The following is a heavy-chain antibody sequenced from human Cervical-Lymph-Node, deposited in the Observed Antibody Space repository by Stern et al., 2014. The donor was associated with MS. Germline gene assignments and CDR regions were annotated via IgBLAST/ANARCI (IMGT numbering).Heavy chain of an antibody. J-gene: IGHJ5*02. D-gene: IGHD6-13*01. V-gene: IGHV1-69*01. CDR1: GGTFSKFP. Sequence: VQLVQSGAEVKKPGSSVKVSCKASGGTFSKFPSSWVRQAPGQGLEWMGGIFTVCGPPTYAQEFRGRVTITADVSTSTVFMELSSLRSDDTAVYYCALSSETSDRWYSLGYDLWGQGTLVTVSS. CDR2: IFTVCGPP. CDR3: ALSSETSDRWYSLGYDL.